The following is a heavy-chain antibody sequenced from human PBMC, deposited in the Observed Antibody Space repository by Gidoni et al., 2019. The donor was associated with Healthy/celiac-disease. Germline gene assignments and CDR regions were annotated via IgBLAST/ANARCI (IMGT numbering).Heavy chain of an antibody. CDR1: GGSISSYY. J-gene: IGHJ4*02. D-gene: IGHD6-19*01. V-gene: IGHV4-59*01. CDR2: IYYSGST. CDR3: ARRSVSGWSYFDY. Sequence: QVQLQESGPGLVKPSETLSLTCTVSGGSISSYYWSWIRQPPGKGLEWIGYIYYSGSTNYNPSLKSRVTISVDTSKNQFSLKLSSVTAADTAVYYCARRSVSGWSYFDYWGQGTLVTVSS.